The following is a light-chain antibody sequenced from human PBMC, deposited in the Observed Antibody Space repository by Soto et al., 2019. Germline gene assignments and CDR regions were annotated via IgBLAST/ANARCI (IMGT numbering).Light chain of an antibody. Sequence: QSVLTQPPSASGSPGQSVTISCTGTTSDIGGYRYVSWYQQYPGKAPKLIISDVYKRPSGVPDRFSASKSGNTASLTVSGLQAEDEAEYYSSSYRGYNNYIVFGTGTKLTVL. CDR2: DVY. V-gene: IGLV2-8*01. J-gene: IGLJ1*01. CDR3: SSYRGYNNYIV. CDR1: TSDIGGYRY.